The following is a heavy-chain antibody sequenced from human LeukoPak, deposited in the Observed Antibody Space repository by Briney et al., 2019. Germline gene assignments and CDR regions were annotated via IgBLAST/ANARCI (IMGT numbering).Heavy chain of an antibody. CDR1: GYTFTSYG. CDR3: ARGPGSGSYSHYYYYYYMDV. Sequence: GASVKVSCKASGYTFTSYGISWVRQAPGQGLEWMGWISAYNGNTNYAQKLQGRVTMTTDTSTSTAYMELRSLRSDDTAVYYCARGPGSGSYSHYYYYYYMDVWGKGTTVTVSS. J-gene: IGHJ6*03. CDR2: ISAYNGNT. V-gene: IGHV1-18*01. D-gene: IGHD1-26*01.